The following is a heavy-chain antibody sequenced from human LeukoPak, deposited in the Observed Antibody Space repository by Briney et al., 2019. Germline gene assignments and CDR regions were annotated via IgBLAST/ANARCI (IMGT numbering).Heavy chain of an antibody. CDR3: ARIPAASGFWFDP. Sequence: ASVKVSCKASGYTLISYGISWVRQAPGQGLEWMGWISAYNGNTNYAQKLQGRVAMTTDTSTSTAYMELRSLRADDTAVYYCARIPAASGFWFDPWGQGTLVTVSS. V-gene: IGHV1-18*01. D-gene: IGHD2-2*01. CDR1: GYTLISYG. J-gene: IGHJ5*02. CDR2: ISAYNGNT.